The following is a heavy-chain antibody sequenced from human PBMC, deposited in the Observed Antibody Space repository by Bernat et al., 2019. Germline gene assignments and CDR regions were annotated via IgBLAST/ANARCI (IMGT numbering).Heavy chain of an antibody. Sequence: QVQLVESGGGVVQPGRSLRLSCAASGFTFSSFGMHWVRQAPGKGLEWVAVIWYDGSNKYYADSVKGRFTISRDNSKNTLYLQMNSLRAEDTAVYYCAREAAENTVVYYYYYIDVWGKGTTVTVSS. CDR3: AREAAENTVVYYYYYIDV. CDR2: IWYDGSNK. D-gene: IGHD4-23*01. V-gene: IGHV3-33*01. CDR1: GFTFSSFG. J-gene: IGHJ6*03.